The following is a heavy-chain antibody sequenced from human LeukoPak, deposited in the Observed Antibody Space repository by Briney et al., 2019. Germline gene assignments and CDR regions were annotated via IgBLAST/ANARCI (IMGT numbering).Heavy chain of an antibody. Sequence: PGGSLRLSCAASGFTFSSYWMHWVRQAPGKGLVWVSRINSDGSSTSYADSVKGRFTISRDNAKNTLYLQMNSLRAEDTAVYYCVRDASETMNGNYWGQGTLVTVSS. CDR2: INSDGSST. J-gene: IGHJ4*02. CDR3: VRDASETMNGNY. V-gene: IGHV3-74*01. CDR1: GFTFSSYW. D-gene: IGHD1-1*01.